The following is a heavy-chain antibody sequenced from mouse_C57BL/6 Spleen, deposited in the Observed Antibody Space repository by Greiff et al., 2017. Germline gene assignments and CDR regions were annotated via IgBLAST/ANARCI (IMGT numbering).Heavy chain of an antibody. CDR1: GFSFTSYG. V-gene: IGHV2-2*01. J-gene: IGHJ4*01. CDR3: ARNPIYLTGGYAMDY. D-gene: IGHD5-5*01. CDR2: IWSGGST. Sequence: VKLMESGPGLVQPSQSLSITCTVSGFSFTSYGVHWVRQSPGKGLEWLGVIWSGGSTDYNAAFISRLSISKDNSKSQVFFKMNSLQADDTAIYYCARNPIYLTGGYAMDYWGQGTSVTVSS.